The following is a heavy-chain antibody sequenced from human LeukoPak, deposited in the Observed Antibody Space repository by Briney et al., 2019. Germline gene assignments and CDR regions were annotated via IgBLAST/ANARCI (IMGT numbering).Heavy chain of an antibody. CDR3: AKSLQNTFYYYMDV. J-gene: IGHJ6*03. CDR1: GFTFTNYS. D-gene: IGHD5-24*01. V-gene: IGHV3-23*01. Sequence: GGSLRLSCVGSGFTFTNYSMNWVRQAPGKGLEWVSTISGDGGFTNYADSVEGRVTFSRDNSKNTLYMQMNSLRAEDTAVYYCAKSLQNTFYYYMDVWGKGTTVTVSS. CDR2: ISGDGGFT.